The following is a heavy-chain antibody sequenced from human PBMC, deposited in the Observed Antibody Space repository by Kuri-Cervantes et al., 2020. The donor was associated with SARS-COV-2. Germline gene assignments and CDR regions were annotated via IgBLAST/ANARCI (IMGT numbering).Heavy chain of an antibody. V-gene: IGHV1-3*01. D-gene: IGHD1-26*01. CDR1: GYTLTELS. J-gene: IGHJ6*02. CDR3: ARNGVGATRAQERYGMDV. CDR2: INAGNGNT. Sequence: ASVKVSCKVSGYTLTELSMHWVRQAPGQRLEWMGWINAGNGNTKYSQKFQGRVTITRDTSASTAYMELSSLRSEDTAVYYCARNGVGATRAQERYGMDVWGQGTTVTVSS.